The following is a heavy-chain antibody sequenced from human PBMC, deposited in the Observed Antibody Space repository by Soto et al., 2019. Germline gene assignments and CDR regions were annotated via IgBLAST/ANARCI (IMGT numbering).Heavy chain of an antibody. CDR2: IIPRSGTS. J-gene: IGHJ3*02. CDR1: GDTFSTYT. CDR3: ARRYGSSFDI. Sequence: ASVKVSCKSSGDTFSTYTITCVRQAPGQGLEWMGGIIPRSGTSNYAQKFQGRVTITADESTSTAYMELSSLRSEDTAVYYCARRYGSSFDIWGQGTMVTVSS. V-gene: IGHV1-69*13. D-gene: IGHD3-10*01.